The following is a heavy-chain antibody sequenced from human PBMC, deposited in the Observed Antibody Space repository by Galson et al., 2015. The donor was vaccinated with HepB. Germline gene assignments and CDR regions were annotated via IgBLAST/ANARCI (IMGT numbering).Heavy chain of an antibody. D-gene: IGHD5-12*01. CDR2: IGSSGTVI. CDR3: ARIVGAGHIMATGEFDY. J-gene: IGHJ4*02. CDR1: GFTFSNYG. V-gene: IGHV3-48*02. Sequence: SLRLSCAASGFTFSNYGMNWVRQAPGKGLEWVSYIGSSGTVIYYADSVKGRFTISRVNAKNSLFLQMSSLRDEDTAVYYCARIVGAGHIMATGEFDYWGQGTLVTVSS.